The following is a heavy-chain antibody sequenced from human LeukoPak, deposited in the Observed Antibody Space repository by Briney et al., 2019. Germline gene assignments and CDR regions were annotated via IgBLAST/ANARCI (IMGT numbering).Heavy chain of an antibody. Sequence: PSETLSLTCTVSGGSISSGGYYWSWIRQPPGKGLEWIGYIYHSGSTYYNPSLKSRVTISVDRSKNQFSLKLSSVTAADTAVYYCTRGDIAVDYWGQGTLVTVSS. CDR2: IYHSGST. V-gene: IGHV4-30-2*01. J-gene: IGHJ4*02. CDR1: GGSISSGGYY. CDR3: TRGDIAVDY. D-gene: IGHD5-12*01.